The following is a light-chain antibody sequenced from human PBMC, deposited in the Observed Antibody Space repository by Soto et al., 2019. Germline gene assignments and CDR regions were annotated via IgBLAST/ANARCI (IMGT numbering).Light chain of an antibody. V-gene: IGLV2-14*01. CDR3: YSYRSGSAHV. Sequence: QSALTQPASVSGSPGQSITISCTGTSSDVGGYNRVSWYQQHPDKAPKLIIYEVTNRPSGISNRFSGSKSGDTASLTIPGLQAEDEADYYCYSYRSGSAHVFGTGTKVTVL. J-gene: IGLJ1*01. CDR2: EVT. CDR1: SSDVGGYNR.